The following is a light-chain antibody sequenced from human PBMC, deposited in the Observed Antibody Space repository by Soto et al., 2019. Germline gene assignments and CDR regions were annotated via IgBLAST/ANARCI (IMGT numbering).Light chain of an antibody. CDR1: QSVSSN. Sequence: EIVMTQSPATLSVSPGERVTLSCRASQSVSSNLAWYQQKPGQAPRLLIYGASTRATGIPARFSGSRSGTEFTLTISSLQSEDFPVYYCQQYNNWPYTFGQGTKLEIK. V-gene: IGKV3-15*01. CDR2: GAS. J-gene: IGKJ2*01. CDR3: QQYNNWPYT.